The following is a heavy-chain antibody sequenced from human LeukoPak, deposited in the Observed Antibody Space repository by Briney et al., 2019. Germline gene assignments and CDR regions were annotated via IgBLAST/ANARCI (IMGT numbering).Heavy chain of an antibody. CDR3: ARDNDYYDSSGYSP. J-gene: IGHJ5*02. CDR1: GFTFSSYG. Sequence: GGSLRLSCAASGFTFSSYGMDWVRQAPGKGLEWVAVISYDGSNKYYADSVKGRFTISRDNSKNTLYLQMNSLRAEDTAVYYCARDNDYYDSSGYSPWGQGTLVTVSS. D-gene: IGHD3-22*01. CDR2: ISYDGSNK. V-gene: IGHV3-30*03.